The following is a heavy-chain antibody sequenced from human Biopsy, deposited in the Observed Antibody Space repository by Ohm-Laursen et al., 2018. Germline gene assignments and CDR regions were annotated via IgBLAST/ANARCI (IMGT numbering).Heavy chain of an antibody. Sequence: GTLSLTCAVFGKTFSDYQWSWIRQPPGKGLEWTGQINQAGTTNYNPSLKSRVSISVDASKYEFSLRLTSVTAADTAVYLCGNEVHGRDYWGLGAQVTVSS. CDR1: GKTFSDYQ. J-gene: IGHJ4*02. D-gene: IGHD2-15*01. CDR2: INQAGTT. CDR3: GNEVHGRDY. V-gene: IGHV4-34*08.